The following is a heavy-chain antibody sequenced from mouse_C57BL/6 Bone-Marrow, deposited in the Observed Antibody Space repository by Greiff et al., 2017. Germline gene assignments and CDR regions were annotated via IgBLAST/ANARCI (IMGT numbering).Heavy chain of an antibody. CDR2: IYPGSGST. CDR3: ARGGIYYDAMDY. CDR1: GYTFTSYW. J-gene: IGHJ4*01. Sequence: QVQLQQSGAELVKPGASVKMSCKASGYTFTSYWITWVKQRPGQGLEWIGDIYPGSGSTNYNEKFKSKATLTVDTSSSTAYMQLSSLTSEDSAVYYCARGGIYYDAMDYWGQGTSVTVSS. V-gene: IGHV1-55*01. D-gene: IGHD2-1*01.